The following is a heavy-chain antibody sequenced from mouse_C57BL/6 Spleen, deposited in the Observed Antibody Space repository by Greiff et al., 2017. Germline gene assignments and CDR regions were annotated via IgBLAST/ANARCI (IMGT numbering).Heavy chain of an antibody. V-gene: IGHV1-26*01. J-gene: IGHJ3*01. D-gene: IGHD4-1*01. CDR2: INPNNGGT. CDR3: ARVLTVFAY. CDR1: GYTFTDYY. Sequence: VQLQQSGPELVKPGASVKISCKASGYTFTDYYMNWVKQSHGKSLEWIGDINPNNGGTSYNQKFKGKATLTVDKSSSTAYMELRSLTSEDSAVYYCARVLTVFAYWGQGTLVTVSA.